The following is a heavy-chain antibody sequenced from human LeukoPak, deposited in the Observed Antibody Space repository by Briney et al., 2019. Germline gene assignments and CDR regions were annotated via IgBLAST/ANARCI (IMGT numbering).Heavy chain of an antibody. CDR1: GFTFSGHW. V-gene: IGHV3-74*03. CDR3: VRDETLWTLDW. J-gene: IGHJ4*02. CDR2: INERGTDS. D-gene: IGHD1-1*01. Sequence: GGSLRLSCTASGFTFSGHWIHWVRHAPGMGLVWVSRINERGTDSMYAESVKGRFTISRDNAKNTVYLQMNSLRAEDTAVYYCVRDETLWTLDWWGQGTLVTVSS.